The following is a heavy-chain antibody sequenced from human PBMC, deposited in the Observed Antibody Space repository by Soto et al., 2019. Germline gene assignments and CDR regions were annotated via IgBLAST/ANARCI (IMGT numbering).Heavy chain of an antibody. Sequence: VHLVQSGAEVKKPGASVKVSCKTSGYTFTTYGISWVRQAPGQGPEWMGWISTYNGNTNYAQKFQGRVTMTTDTSTTTAYMELRSLRSDDTAVFFCARDSPTYYFDSSTFNFDYWGQGTLVTVSS. CDR2: ISTYNGNT. D-gene: IGHD3-22*01. CDR1: GYTFTTYG. CDR3: ARDSPTYYFDSSTFNFDY. J-gene: IGHJ4*02. V-gene: IGHV1-18*01.